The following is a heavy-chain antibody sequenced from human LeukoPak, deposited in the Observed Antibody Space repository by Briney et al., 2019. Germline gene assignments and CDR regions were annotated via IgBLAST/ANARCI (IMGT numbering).Heavy chain of an antibody. V-gene: IGHV5-51*01. CDR2: IYPDDSDT. CDR3: ARHRAYTSSCYLDY. J-gene: IGHJ4*02. Sequence: GESLKISCKGSGYSFTTYWIGWVRPMPGKGLEWMGIIYPDDSDTRYSPSFQGQVTISADKSISTAYLQWSSLKASDTATYYCARHRAYTSSCYLDYWGQGTLVTVSS. D-gene: IGHD6-13*01. CDR1: GYSFTTYW.